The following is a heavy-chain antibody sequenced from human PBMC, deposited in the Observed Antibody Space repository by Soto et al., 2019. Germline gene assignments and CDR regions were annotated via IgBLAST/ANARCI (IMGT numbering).Heavy chain of an antibody. J-gene: IGHJ4*02. V-gene: IGHV4-38-2*01. Sequence: SETLSLTCGVSGYSISSGYYWGCIRQPPGKGLEWIGSVYHSGSTYYNPSLESRVTISVDTSKNQFSLKLSSVTAADTAVYYCARAHISSEGYYFDYWGQGTLVTVSS. CDR1: GYSISSGYY. CDR3: ARAHISSEGYYFDY. CDR2: VYHSGST. D-gene: IGHD6-6*01.